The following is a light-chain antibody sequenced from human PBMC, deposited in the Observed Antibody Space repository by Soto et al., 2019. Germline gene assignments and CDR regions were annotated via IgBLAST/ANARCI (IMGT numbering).Light chain of an antibody. J-gene: IGLJ2*01. CDR3: SAHTITTTLL. CDR2: EGS. CDR1: SSDVGSYNL. Sequence: QSVLTQPASVSGSPGQSITISCTGTSSDVGSYNLVSWYQQHPGKAPKLMIYEGSKRPSGVSNRFSGSKSGNTASLTISGVQTEDEAHYYCSAHTITTTLLFGGGTKLTVL. V-gene: IGLV2-14*02.